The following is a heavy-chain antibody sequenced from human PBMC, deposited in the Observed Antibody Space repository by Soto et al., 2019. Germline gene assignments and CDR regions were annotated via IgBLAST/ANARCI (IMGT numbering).Heavy chain of an antibody. D-gene: IGHD1-26*01. Sequence: QVQLKESGPGLVKPSEILSLTCTVSGGSINNYYWNWIRQPPGKGLEWIGHIYNSGSTNYNPSLKSRVTISVNTSKNQFSLKLSYVTAADTAVYFCARDGRSGSFDYWGQGTLVTVSS. V-gene: IGHV4-59*01. CDR2: IYNSGST. J-gene: IGHJ4*02. CDR1: GGSINNYY. CDR3: ARDGRSGSFDY.